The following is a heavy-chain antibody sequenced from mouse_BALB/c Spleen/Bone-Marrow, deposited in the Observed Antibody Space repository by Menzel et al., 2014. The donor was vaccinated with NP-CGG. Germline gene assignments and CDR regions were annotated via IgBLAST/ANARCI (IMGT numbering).Heavy chain of an antibody. Sequence: VKLVESGAELAKPGASVKMSCKASGYTFTSYWMHWVKQRPGQGLEWIGYINPSTGYTEYNQKFKDKATLTADESSSTAYMQLSSLTFGDSAVYYCARERYAGYYFDYWGQGTTLTVSS. J-gene: IGHJ2*01. CDR2: INPSTGYT. CDR3: ARERYAGYYFDY. V-gene: IGHV1-7*01. CDR1: GYTFTSYW. D-gene: IGHD2-3*01.